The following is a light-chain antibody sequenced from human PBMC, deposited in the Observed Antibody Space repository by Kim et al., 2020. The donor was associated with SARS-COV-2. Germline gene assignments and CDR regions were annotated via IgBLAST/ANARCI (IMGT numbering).Light chain of an antibody. J-gene: IGLJ1*01. CDR3: SSYTSSNTYV. CDR1: SSDVGYYNY. V-gene: IGLV2-14*03. Sequence: QSALTQPASVSGSPGQSITISCTGTSSDVGYYNYVSWYQQHPGKAPKVMIYDDSNRPSGVSNRFSGSKSGNTASLTISGLQAEDEADYYCSSYTSSNTYVFGSGTKVTVL. CDR2: DDS.